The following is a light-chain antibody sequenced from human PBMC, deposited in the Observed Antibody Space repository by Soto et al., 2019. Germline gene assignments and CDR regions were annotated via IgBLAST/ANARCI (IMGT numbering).Light chain of an antibody. V-gene: IGLV2-14*03. CDR2: DVT. CDR1: SSDIGRYDY. CDR3: TSFTTAYTHV. J-gene: IGLJ1*01. Sequence: QSVLTRPASVSGSPGQSITVSCTGTSSDIGRYDYVSWYQQHPGKVPKLLIYDVTNRPSGVSNRFSGSKSGNTASLTISGLQAEDEADYYCTSFTTAYTHVFGTGTKVTVL.